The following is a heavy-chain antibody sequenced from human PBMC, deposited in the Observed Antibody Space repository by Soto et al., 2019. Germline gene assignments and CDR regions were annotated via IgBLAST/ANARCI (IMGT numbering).Heavy chain of an antibody. CDR1: GYTFTSYD. CDR3: ARGFGSSWFAYYYMDV. CDR2: MNPNSGNT. V-gene: IGHV1-8*01. Sequence: ASVKVSCKASGYTFTSYDINWVRQATGQGLEWMGWMNPNSGNTGYAQKFQGRVTMTRNTSISTAYMELSSLRSEDTAVYYCARGFGSSWFAYYYMDVWGKGTTVTVSS. D-gene: IGHD6-13*01. J-gene: IGHJ6*03.